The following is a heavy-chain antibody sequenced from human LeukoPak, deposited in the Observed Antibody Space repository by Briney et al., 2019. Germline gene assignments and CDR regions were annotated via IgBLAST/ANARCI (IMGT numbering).Heavy chain of an antibody. Sequence: GGSLRLSCTASGFTVTSHYMSWVRQAPGKGLEWVSIIYGGGSTFYADSVKGRFTISRDNSKNTLYLQMNSLRAEDTAVYYCARDLIVSNFDYWGQGTLVTVSS. J-gene: IGHJ4*02. CDR2: IYGGGST. CDR1: GFTVTSHY. CDR3: ARDLIVSNFDY. V-gene: IGHV3-53*05. D-gene: IGHD3-16*02.